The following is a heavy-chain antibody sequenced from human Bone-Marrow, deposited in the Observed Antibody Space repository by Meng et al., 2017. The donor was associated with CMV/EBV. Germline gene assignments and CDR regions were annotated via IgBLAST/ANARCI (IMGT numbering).Heavy chain of an antibody. V-gene: IGHV1-8*03. D-gene: IGHD2-2*01. Sequence: ASGYTFTSYAINWVRQDTGQGLEWMGWMNPNSGNTGYAQKFQGRVTITRNTSISTAYMELSSLRSEDTAVYYCARWYCSSTSCYVDYWGQGTLVTVSS. CDR1: GYTFTSYA. J-gene: IGHJ4*02. CDR3: ARWYCSSTSCYVDY. CDR2: MNPNSGNT.